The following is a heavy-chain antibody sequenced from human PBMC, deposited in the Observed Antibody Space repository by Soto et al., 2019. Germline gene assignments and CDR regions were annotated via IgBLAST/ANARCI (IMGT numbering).Heavy chain of an antibody. V-gene: IGHV1-18*01. J-gene: IGHJ4*02. CDR1: GYTFTRYA. Sequence: QVQLLQSGAEVKKPGASVKVSCKASGYTFTRYAISWVRQAPGQGLEWMGWISAYNGHTNYAQKLQGRVTMTTDTSTTTADMELRSLRSDDTAVYYCARDQDGDYEDYWGQGTLVTVSS. D-gene: IGHD4-17*01. CDR2: ISAYNGHT. CDR3: ARDQDGDYEDY.